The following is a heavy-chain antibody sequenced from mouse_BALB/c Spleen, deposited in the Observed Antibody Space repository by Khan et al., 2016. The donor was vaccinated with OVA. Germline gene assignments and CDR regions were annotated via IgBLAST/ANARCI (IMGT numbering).Heavy chain of an antibody. D-gene: IGHD4-1*01. J-gene: IGHJ3*01. V-gene: IGHV5-6*01. CDR3: ASHLTGSFDY. Sequence: EVELVESGGDLVKPGGSLKFSCAASGFTFSSYSMSWVRQTPDKRLEWVATISSGGDYTYYSDNVKGRFTISRDNAKNTLYLQMSSLKSEDTAMYYCASHLTGSFDYWGQGTLVTVSA. CDR2: ISSGGDYT. CDR1: GFTFSSYS.